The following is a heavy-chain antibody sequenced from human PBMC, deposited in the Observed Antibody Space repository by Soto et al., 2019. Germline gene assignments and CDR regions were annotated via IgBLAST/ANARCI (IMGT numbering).Heavy chain of an antibody. V-gene: IGHV3-23*01. CDR1: GFTFSSYA. CDR2: IGVGGGDR. D-gene: IGHD3-10*01. J-gene: IGHJ4*02. Sequence: EVQLWECGGGLVQPGWSLRLSCAASGFTFSSYAMSWVRQAPGKGLEWVSIIGVGGGDRYYPESVKGRFTISRDNSRDTLYLEMNSLRDEDTAVYYCARVRFGELVWGQGTLVTVSS. CDR3: ARVRFGELV.